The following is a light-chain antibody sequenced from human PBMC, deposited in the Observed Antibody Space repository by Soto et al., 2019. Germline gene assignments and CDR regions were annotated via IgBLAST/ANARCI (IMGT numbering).Light chain of an antibody. CDR3: TSDAGSDTFCV. CDR1: SSDVGGYNY. J-gene: IGLJ1*01. Sequence: QSVLTQRPSASGSPGQSVTISCIGTSSDVGGYNYFSCYQQYPGKAPKLMIYEVSERPSGVPDRFSGFKSGNTASLTVSGLQPEDEADYYCTSDAGSDTFCVFGTGTKVTVL. CDR2: EVS. V-gene: IGLV2-8*01.